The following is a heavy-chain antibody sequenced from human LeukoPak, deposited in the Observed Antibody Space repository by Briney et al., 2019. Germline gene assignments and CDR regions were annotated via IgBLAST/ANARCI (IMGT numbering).Heavy chain of an antibody. CDR1: GFTFSSYS. CDR3: AKDMRGRWPSYYFDY. D-gene: IGHD5-24*01. J-gene: IGHJ4*02. Sequence: GGSLRLSCAASGFTFSSYSMNWVRQAPGKGLEWVSSISSSSGYIYYADSVKGRFTISRDNAKNSLYLQMNSLRAEDTALYYCAKDMRGRWPSYYFDYWGQGTLVTVSS. V-gene: IGHV3-21*04. CDR2: ISSSSGYI.